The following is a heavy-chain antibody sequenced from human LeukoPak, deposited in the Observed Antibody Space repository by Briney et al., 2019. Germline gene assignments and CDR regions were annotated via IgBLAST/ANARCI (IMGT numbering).Heavy chain of an antibody. J-gene: IGHJ4*02. CDR1: GGSISSSSYY. Sequence: SETLSLTCTVSGGSISSSSYYWGWIRQPPGKGLEWIGSIYYSGSTYYNPSLKSRVTISVDTSKNQFSLKLSSVTAADTAVYYCARQSIAVAGNPLDYWGQGTLVTVSS. CDR2: IYYSGST. CDR3: ARQSIAVAGNPLDY. D-gene: IGHD6-19*01. V-gene: IGHV4-39*01.